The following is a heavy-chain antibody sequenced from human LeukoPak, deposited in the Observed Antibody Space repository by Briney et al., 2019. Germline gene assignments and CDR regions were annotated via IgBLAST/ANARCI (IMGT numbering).Heavy chain of an antibody. V-gene: IGHV4-59*01. Sequence: PSETLSLTCTVSGGSISSYYWSWIRQPPGKGLEWIEYIYYSESTNYNPSLKSRVTISVDTSKNQFSLKLSSVTAADTAVYYCARAPYYYYGMDVWGQGTTVTVSS. CDR3: ARAPYYYYGMDV. CDR2: IYYSEST. CDR1: GGSISSYY. J-gene: IGHJ6*02.